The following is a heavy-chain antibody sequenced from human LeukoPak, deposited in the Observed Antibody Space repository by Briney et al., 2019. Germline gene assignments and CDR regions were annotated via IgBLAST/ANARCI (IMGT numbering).Heavy chain of an antibody. CDR1: GFTFSDYY. CDR3: AKDWGSSGYYYDKYELRYGMDV. J-gene: IGHJ6*02. D-gene: IGHD3-22*01. V-gene: IGHV3-30*18. Sequence: PGGSLRLSCAASGFTFSDYYMSWIRQAPGKGLEWVAVISYDGSNKYYADSVKGRFTISRDNSKNTLYLQMNSLRAEDTAVYYYAKDWGSSGYYYDKYELRYGMDVWGQGTTVTVSS. CDR2: ISYDGSNK.